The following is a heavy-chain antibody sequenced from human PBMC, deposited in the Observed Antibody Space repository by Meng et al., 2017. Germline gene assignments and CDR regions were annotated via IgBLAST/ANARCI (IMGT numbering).Heavy chain of an antibody. V-gene: IGHV1-18*01. J-gene: IGHJ4*02. D-gene: IGHD1-26*01. Sequence: ASVKVSCKASGYTFTSYGISWVRQAPGQGLEWMGWISAYNGNTNYAQKLQGRVTMTTDTSTSTAYMELRSLRAEDTAVYYCASLAWWVGATFLDYWGQGTLVTVSS. CDR2: ISAYNGNT. CDR1: GYTFTSYG. CDR3: ASLAWWVGATFLDY.